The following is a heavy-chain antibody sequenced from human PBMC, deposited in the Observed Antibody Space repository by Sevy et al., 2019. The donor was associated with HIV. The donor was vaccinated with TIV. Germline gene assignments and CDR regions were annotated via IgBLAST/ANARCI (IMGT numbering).Heavy chain of an antibody. J-gene: IGHJ5*02. CDR1: GGSISSDDCY. CDR3: VRGISGTTASEWFAP. Sequence: SETLSLTCTVSGGSISSDDCYWSWIRQSPGKGLEWIGYIYFSGSTYYTASLRSRVSISIDTSKNQFFLKLTSVTAADTAVYYCVRGISGTTASEWFAPWGQGTLVTVSS. V-gene: IGHV4-30-4*01. D-gene: IGHD1-7*01. CDR2: IYFSGST.